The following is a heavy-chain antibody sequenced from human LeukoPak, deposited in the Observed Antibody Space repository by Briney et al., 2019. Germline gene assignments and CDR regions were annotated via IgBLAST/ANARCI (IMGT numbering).Heavy chain of an antibody. D-gene: IGHD2-2*01. CDR1: GYTFTSYG. Sequence: GASVKVSCKASGYTFTSYGINWVRQAPGQGLEWMGWISAYNGNTNYAQKLQGRVTMTTDTSTSTAYMELRSLGSDDTAVYYCARVHPYCSRTSCCFHWGQGTLVTVSS. J-gene: IGHJ4*02. CDR3: ARVHPYCSRTSCCFH. V-gene: IGHV1-18*01. CDR2: ISAYNGNT.